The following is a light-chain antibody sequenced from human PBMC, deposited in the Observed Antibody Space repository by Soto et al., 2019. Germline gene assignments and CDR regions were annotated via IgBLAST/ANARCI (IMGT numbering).Light chain of an antibody. CDR2: AAS. J-gene: IGKJ2*01. V-gene: IGKV1-39*01. CDR1: QSITTH. CDR3: QQSYRTPNPPT. Sequence: DIQMSQSPSSLSASVGDRVTMTCRASQSITTHVNWYQQKPGKAPKLLIYAASILQSGIPTRFSGSGSGTHFTITKSSRQPEDFASNDCQQSYRTPNPPTFGQRTKVEIK.